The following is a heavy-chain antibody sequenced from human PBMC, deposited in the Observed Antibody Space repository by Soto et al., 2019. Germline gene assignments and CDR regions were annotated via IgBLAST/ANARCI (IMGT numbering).Heavy chain of an antibody. D-gene: IGHD1-26*01. V-gene: IGHV3-13*01. Sequence: EVQLVESGGGLVRPGGSLRLSCAASGFTLDSYDMHWVRQAAGKPLEWVSSIGTVGDTYYQDSVKGRFTFSRDNGKSSLSLQMNSLRVEDTAIYFCARGAPTGSFLFDYWGQGILVAVSS. CDR3: ARGAPTGSFLFDY. J-gene: IGHJ4*02. CDR1: GFTLDSYD. CDR2: IGTVGDT.